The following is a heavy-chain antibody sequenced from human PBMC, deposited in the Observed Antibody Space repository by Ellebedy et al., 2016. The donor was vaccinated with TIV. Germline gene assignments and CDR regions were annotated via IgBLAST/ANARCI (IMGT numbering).Heavy chain of an antibody. Sequence: GESLKISCAASGFTFSDYYMSWIRQAPGKGLEWVSYISSSGSTIYYADSVKGRFTISRDNAKNSLYLQMNSLRAEDTALYYCAKDMESKGGAFDIWGQGTMVTVSS. D-gene: IGHD1-26*01. CDR1: GFTFSDYY. V-gene: IGHV3-11*01. CDR3: AKDMESKGGAFDI. J-gene: IGHJ3*02. CDR2: ISSSGSTI.